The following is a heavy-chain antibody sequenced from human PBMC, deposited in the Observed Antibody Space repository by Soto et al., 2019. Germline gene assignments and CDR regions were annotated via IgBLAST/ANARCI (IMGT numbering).Heavy chain of an antibody. CDR1: GFTFSSYA. CDR3: AKQAVPGGWYFDH. V-gene: IGHV3-23*01. CDR2: GSGSGGST. J-gene: IGHJ4*02. Sequence: GGSLRLSCAASGFTFSSYAMNWVRQAPGKGLEGVSAGSGSGGSTYYADSVNGRFTVSRDKSKNTFYLQMNSLRVEDTAVYYCAKQAVPGGWYFDHWGQGTPVTVYS. D-gene: IGHD6-19*01.